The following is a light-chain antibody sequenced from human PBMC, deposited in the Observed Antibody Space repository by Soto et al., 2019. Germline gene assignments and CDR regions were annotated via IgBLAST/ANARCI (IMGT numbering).Light chain of an antibody. CDR2: AAS. CDR1: QGISNY. V-gene: IGKV1-27*01. CDR3: QKYNSALGT. Sequence: DIQMTQSPSSLSASVGDRVTITCRASQGISNYLAWYQQKPGKVPKLLIYAASTLQSGVPSRFSGSGSGTDFSLTTSSVQPEDVATYYCQKYNSALGTFGQGTKVEIK. J-gene: IGKJ1*01.